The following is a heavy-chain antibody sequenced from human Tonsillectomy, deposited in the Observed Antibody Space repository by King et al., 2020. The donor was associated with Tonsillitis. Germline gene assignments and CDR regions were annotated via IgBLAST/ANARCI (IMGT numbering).Heavy chain of an antibody. Sequence: VQLQESGPGLVKPSQTLSLTCAVSGGSISSGGYSWSWIRQPPGKGREWMGYIYYSGSTNYTPSLKSRVAISVDTSKNQFSLKLGSVTAADTAVYYCARGTPDFDYWGQGTLVTVSS. V-gene: IGHV4-30-4*07. J-gene: IGHJ4*02. CDR2: IYYSGST. CDR3: ARGTPDFDY. D-gene: IGHD2-15*01. CDR1: GGSISSGGYS.